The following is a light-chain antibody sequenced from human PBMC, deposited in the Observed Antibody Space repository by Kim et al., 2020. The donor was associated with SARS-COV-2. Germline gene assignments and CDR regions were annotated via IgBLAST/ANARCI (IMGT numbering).Light chain of an antibody. Sequence: SSALTQDPAVSVALGQPVRITCQGDSLRSYYASWYQQKPGQALLLVLYEKNNRPSGIPDRFSGSSSGNTASLTITGAQAEDEADYYCNSRESGVNHVVFGGGTQLTVL. CDR3: NSRESGVNHVV. J-gene: IGLJ2*01. CDR1: SLRSYY. CDR2: EKN. V-gene: IGLV3-19*01.